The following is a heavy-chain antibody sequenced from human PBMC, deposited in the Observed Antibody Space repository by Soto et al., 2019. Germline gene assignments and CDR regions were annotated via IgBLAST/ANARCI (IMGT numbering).Heavy chain of an antibody. D-gene: IGHD2-2*01. Sequence: QVQLVQSGAEVKKPGSSVKVSCKASGGTFGSYAITWVRRAPGQGLEWLGGIIPILNSPAYAQKFQARVVITGDEITITAYMELNSLRVDDTVVYYCTREAPYCTSATCPKFYDMDVWGQGTTVAVAS. V-gene: IGHV1-69*01. J-gene: IGHJ6*02. CDR2: IIPILNSP. CDR3: TREAPYCTSATCPKFYDMDV. CDR1: GGTFGSYA.